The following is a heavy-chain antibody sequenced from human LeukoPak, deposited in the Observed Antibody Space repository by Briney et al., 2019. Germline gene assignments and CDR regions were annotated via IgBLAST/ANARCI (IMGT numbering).Heavy chain of an antibody. J-gene: IGHJ6*02. CDR3: ARDTRNDYSNYLPGYYYNYGMDV. CDR2: IYYSGST. Sequence: SQTLSLTCTVSGGSISSGGYYWSWIRQHPGKGLEWIGYIYYSGSTYYNPSLKSRVTISVDTSKNQFSLKLSSVTAADTAVYYCARDTRNDYSNYLPGYYYNYGMDVWGQGTTVTVSS. CDR1: GGSISSGGYY. V-gene: IGHV4-31*03. D-gene: IGHD4-4*01.